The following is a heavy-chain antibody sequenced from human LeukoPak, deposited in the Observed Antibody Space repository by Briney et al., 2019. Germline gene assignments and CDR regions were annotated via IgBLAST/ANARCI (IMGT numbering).Heavy chain of an antibody. Sequence: SETLSLTCTVSGGSISSYYWSWIRQPPGKGLEWIGHIYGSGNTNYDPSLKSRLTISVDTSKNDFSLQLTSVTAADTAVYYCARGTGWLPDWWGQGTLVTVSS. CDR2: IYGSGNT. J-gene: IGHJ4*02. CDR3: ARGTGWLPDW. V-gene: IGHV4-59*01. D-gene: IGHD6-19*01. CDR1: GGSISSYY.